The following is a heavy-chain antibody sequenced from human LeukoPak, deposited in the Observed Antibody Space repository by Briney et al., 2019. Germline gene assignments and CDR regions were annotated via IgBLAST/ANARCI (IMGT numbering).Heavy chain of an antibody. CDR3: ARSLGRPPAKFDY. V-gene: IGHV3-21*01. Sequence: GGSLRLSCAASGFTFSSYSMNWVRQAPGKGLEWVSSISSSSSYIYYADSVKGRFTISRDNAKNSLYLQMNSLRAEDTAVYYYARSLGRPPAKFDYWGQGTLVTVSS. CDR1: GFTFSSYS. J-gene: IGHJ4*02. CDR2: ISSSSSYI. D-gene: IGHD1-26*01.